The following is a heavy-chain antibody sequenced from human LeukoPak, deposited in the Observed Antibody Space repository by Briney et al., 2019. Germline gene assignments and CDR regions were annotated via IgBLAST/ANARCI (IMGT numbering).Heavy chain of an antibody. Sequence: PGGSLRLSCAASEFTFSNYGMSWVRQAPGKRLEWVSANSGSGGTTYYADSVKGRFTISRDNSKNTLYLQMNSLRSEDTAVYYCAKDQTLSYSSDCHGIDYWGQGTLVTVSS. CDR1: EFTFSNYG. CDR2: NSGSGGTT. V-gene: IGHV3-23*01. J-gene: IGHJ4*02. CDR3: AKDQTLSYSSDCHGIDY. D-gene: IGHD6-25*01.